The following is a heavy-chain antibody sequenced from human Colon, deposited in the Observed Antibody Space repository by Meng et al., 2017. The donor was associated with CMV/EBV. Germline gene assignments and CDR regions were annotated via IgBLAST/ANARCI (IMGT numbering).Heavy chain of an antibody. CDR1: GFTFSSYD. CDR3: TRDKFGMDV. V-gene: IGHV3-21*01. Sequence: GESLKISCAASGFTFSSYDMNWVRQAPGKGLERVSSISAISSSSDYISYADSVKGRFTISRDNAKTSLFLQLDSLRAEDTAVYYCTRDKFGMDVWGQGTTVTVSS. J-gene: IGHJ6*02. CDR2: ISAISSSSDYI.